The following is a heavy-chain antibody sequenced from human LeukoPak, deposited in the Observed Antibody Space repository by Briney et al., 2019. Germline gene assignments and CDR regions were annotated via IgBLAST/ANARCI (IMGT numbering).Heavy chain of an antibody. CDR3: ARNYGSGSYEDY. CDR1: GGSISSYY. Sequence: SETLSLTCTVSGGSISSYYWSWIRQPPGKGLEWIGYIYYSGSTNYNPSLKSRVTISVDTSKNQFSLKLSSVTAADTAVYYCARNYGSGSYEDYWGQGTLVTVSS. V-gene: IGHV4-59*01. J-gene: IGHJ4*02. CDR2: IYYSGST. D-gene: IGHD3-10*01.